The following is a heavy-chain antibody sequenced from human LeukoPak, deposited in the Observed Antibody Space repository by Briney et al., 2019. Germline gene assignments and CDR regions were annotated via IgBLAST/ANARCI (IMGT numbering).Heavy chain of an antibody. V-gene: IGHV3-23*01. CDR1: GFTFSSYA. Sequence: GGSLRLSCAASGFTFSSYAMSWVRQAPGKGLEWVSAISGSGDSTYYADSVKGRVTISRDNSKNTLYLQVNSLRAEDTAVYYCARYGSGSYYKPWLDFWGRGTLVTVSS. J-gene: IGHJ4*02. CDR2: ISGSGDST. D-gene: IGHD3-10*01. CDR3: ARYGSGSYYKPWLDF.